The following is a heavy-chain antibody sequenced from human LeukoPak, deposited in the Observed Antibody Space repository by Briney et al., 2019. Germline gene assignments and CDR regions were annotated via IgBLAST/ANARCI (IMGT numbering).Heavy chain of an antibody. V-gene: IGHV7-4-1*02. CDR2: IDTNTGNP. D-gene: IGHD2-21*01. CDR3: AKFLSCGDGDTCGMHV. Sequence: ASVKLSCKASGYTFTNFAVNWVRRAPGQGLEWMGWIDTNTGNPTYAQGFTGRFVFSLDTSVSTAYLQINSLKPEDTAVYYRAKFLSCGDGDTCGMHVWGQGTTVTVSS. CDR1: GYTFTNFA. J-gene: IGHJ6*02.